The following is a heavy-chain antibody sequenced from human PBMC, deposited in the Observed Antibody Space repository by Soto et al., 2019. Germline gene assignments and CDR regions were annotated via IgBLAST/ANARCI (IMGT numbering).Heavy chain of an antibody. CDR2: IHQNGGI. CDR1: RGSFSGYS. D-gene: IGHD3-10*01. J-gene: IGHJ4*02. CDR3: ARGGMD. Sequence: SETLSLTCAVSRGSFSGYSWSWTRQPPGKGLEWIGEIHQNGGINYNPSLKSRVTISVDMSKNEFSLRLTSVTAADKAIYYCARGGMDWGQGSLVTVSS. V-gene: IGHV4-34*01.